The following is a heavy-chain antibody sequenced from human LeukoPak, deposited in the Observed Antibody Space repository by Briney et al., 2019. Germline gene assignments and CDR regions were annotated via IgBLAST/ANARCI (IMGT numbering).Heavy chain of an antibody. CDR1: GFTVSSNY. Sequence: GGSLRLSCAASGFTVSSNYMSWVRQAPGKGLEWVSVIYSDGSTYYADSVKGRFTISRDNSKNTLYLQMNSLRAEDTAVYYCTRGDQDYGDYVLHYWGQGTLVTVSS. CDR2: IYSDGST. J-gene: IGHJ4*02. D-gene: IGHD4-17*01. V-gene: IGHV3-53*01. CDR3: TRGDQDYGDYVLHY.